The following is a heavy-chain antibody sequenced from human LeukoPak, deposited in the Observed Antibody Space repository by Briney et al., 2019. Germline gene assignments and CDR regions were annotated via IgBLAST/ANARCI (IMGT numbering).Heavy chain of an antibody. CDR3: ARSYKYGYDF. CDR2: TYYRSKWSN. CDR1: GDSVSSNSVG. D-gene: IGHD5-24*01. J-gene: IGHJ4*02. V-gene: IGHV6-1*01. Sequence: SQTLSLTCAISGDSVSSNSVGWHWIRQSPSRGLEWLGRTYYRSKWSNDYALSVKSRLTFNPDTSKNQFSLQLNSVTPGDTAVYYCARSYKYGYDFWGQGTLVTVSS.